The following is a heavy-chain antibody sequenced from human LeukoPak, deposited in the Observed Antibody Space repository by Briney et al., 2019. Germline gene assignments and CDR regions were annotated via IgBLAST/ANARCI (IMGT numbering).Heavy chain of an antibody. CDR2: INSDGSIT. CDR3: ANIGLYSSKG. CDR1: GFXFSSHW. V-gene: IGHV3-74*01. J-gene: IGHJ4*02. D-gene: IGHD5-18*01. Sequence: PGGSLRLSCAASGFXFSSHWIHWVRQAPGKGLVWVSRINSDGSITSYADSVKGRFTISRDNAKNTLYLQMNSLRAEDTAVYYCANIGLYSSKGWGQGTLVTVSS.